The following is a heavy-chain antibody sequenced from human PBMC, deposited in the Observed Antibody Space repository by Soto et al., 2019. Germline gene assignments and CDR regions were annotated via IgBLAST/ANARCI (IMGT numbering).Heavy chain of an antibody. Sequence: QVQLVQSGAEVKKPGASVKVSCKASGYTFSSYAISWVRQAPGQGLEWMGWIITYNGNTNYAQKLQGRVTMTTDTSTTTPYMDLRSLRSDDTAVYYCARTGPPVDYWGQGTLVTVSS. CDR3: ARTGPPVDY. CDR1: GYTFSSYA. J-gene: IGHJ4*02. V-gene: IGHV1-18*01. CDR2: IITYNGNT.